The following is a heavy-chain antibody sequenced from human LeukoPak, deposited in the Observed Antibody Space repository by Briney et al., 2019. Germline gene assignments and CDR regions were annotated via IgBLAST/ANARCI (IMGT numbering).Heavy chain of an antibody. Sequence: KPGGSLRLSCAASGFTFSSYSMNWVRQAPGKGLEWVSSISSSSSYIYYADSVRGRFTISRDNAKNSLYLQMNSLRAEDTAVYYCVRVGGGYFDYWGQGTLVTVSS. D-gene: IGHD2-15*01. CDR3: VRVGGGYFDY. CDR2: ISSSSSYI. V-gene: IGHV3-21*01. J-gene: IGHJ4*02. CDR1: GFTFSSYS.